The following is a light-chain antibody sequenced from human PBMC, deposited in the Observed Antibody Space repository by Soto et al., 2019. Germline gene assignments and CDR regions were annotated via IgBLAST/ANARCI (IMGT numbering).Light chain of an antibody. J-gene: IGKJ5*01. CDR2: KVS. CDR1: LSLVYSDGSTY. Sequence: DVVLTQSPLSLPVTLGQPASISCRSSLSLVYSDGSTYLNWFQQRPGQSPTRLIYKVSNRDSGVPDRFIGSWSVTDFTLEISRAVAEDVGVYYCLQGTHWPPITFGQGTRLEIK. CDR3: LQGTHWPPIT. V-gene: IGKV2-30*01.